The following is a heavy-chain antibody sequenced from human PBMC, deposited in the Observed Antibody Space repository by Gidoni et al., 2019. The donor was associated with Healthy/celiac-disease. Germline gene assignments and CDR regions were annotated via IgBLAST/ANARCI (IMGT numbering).Heavy chain of an antibody. V-gene: IGHV5-51*01. CDR1: GYSFTSYW. Sequence: EAQLVQSGGGVKKPGESLKITCKGSGYSFTSYWIGWVRQMPGTGLEWLGVIYPGDSDTGYSPSFQGQVTISADKSISTAYLQWSSLKASDTARYYCARVFRYEILTGGDSGFDYWGQGTLVTVSS. CDR3: ARVFRYEILTGGDSGFDY. J-gene: IGHJ4*02. CDR2: IYPGDSDT. D-gene: IGHD3-9*01.